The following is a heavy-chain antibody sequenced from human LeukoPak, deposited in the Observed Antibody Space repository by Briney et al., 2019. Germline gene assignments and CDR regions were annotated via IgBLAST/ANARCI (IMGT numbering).Heavy chain of an antibody. V-gene: IGHV3-23*01. Sequence: PGGSLRLSCAASGFTFSTYAMSWVRQAPGKGLEWVSAISGSGGTTYNADSVKGRLIISRDNAKNSLYLQMNSLRAEDTAVYYCARVAEWGSSWYFDYWGQGTQVTVSS. CDR2: ISGSGGTT. CDR3: ARVAEWGSSWYFDY. CDR1: GFTFSTYA. J-gene: IGHJ4*02. D-gene: IGHD6-13*01.